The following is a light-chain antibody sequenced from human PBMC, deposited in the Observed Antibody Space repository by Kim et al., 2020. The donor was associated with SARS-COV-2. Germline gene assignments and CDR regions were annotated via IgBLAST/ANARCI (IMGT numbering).Light chain of an antibody. CDR2: DVS. J-gene: IGLJ1*01. Sequence: QSALTQPASVSGSPGQSITISCTGTSSDVGGYNYVSWYQQRPGKAPKLMIYDVSKRPSGVSNRFSGSKSGNTASLTISGLQAEDEADYYCSSYTSSSTWVFGTGTKVTVL. V-gene: IGLV2-14*01. CDR1: SSDVGGYNY. CDR3: SSYTSSSTWV.